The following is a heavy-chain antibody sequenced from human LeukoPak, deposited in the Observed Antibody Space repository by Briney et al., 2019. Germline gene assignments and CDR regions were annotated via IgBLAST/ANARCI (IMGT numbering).Heavy chain of an antibody. CDR3: ARDINGYYYDSHGYYPTDL. D-gene: IGHD3-22*01. Sequence: VASVKVSCKASGYIFTSYGISWVRQAPGQGLEWMGWISVYNGNTNYPQRLQGRATMTTDTSTTTAYMELRSLRSDDTAVYYCARDINGYYYDSHGYYPTDLWGQGTLVTVSS. CDR1: GYIFTSYG. V-gene: IGHV1-18*01. J-gene: IGHJ5*02. CDR2: ISVYNGNT.